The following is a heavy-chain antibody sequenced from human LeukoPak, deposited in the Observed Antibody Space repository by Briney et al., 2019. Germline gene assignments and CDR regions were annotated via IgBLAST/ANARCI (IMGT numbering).Heavy chain of an antibody. J-gene: IGHJ4*02. CDR3: AKVKGIAVAGYYFDY. CDR2: IYSGGST. D-gene: IGHD6-19*01. V-gene: IGHV3-66*01. CDR1: GFTVSSNY. Sequence: GGSLRLSCAASGFTVSSNYMSWVRQAPGKGLEWVSVIYSGGSTYYADSVKGRFTISRDNSKNTLYLQMNSLRAEDTAVYYCAKVKGIAVAGYYFDYWGQGTLVTVSS.